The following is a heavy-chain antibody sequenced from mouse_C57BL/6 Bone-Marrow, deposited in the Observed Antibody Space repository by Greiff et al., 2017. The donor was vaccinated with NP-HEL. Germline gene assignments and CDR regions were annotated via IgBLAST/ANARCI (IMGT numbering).Heavy chain of an antibody. Sequence: VQLQQSGPELVKPGASVKMSCKASGYTFTDYNMHWVKQSHGKSLEWIGYINPNNGGTSYNQKVKGKATLTVNKSYSTAYMEIRSLTSEDSAVYYCARKRLRRDYWYFDVWGTGTTVTVSS. D-gene: IGHD2-2*01. CDR2: INPNNGGT. CDR3: ARKRLRRDYWYFDV. CDR1: GYTFTDYN. V-gene: IGHV1-22*01. J-gene: IGHJ1*03.